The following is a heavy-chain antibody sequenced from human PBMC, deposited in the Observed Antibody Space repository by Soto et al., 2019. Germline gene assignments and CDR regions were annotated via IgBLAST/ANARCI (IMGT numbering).Heavy chain of an antibody. CDR3: ARDQRIFFYMDV. Sequence: GGSLRLSCAASGFTFISYGMHWVRQAPGKGLEWVAVIWYDGSNKYYADSVKGRFTISRDNSKNTLYLQMNSLRAEDTAVYYCARDQRIFFYMDVWGKGTTVTVSS. CDR1: GFTFISYG. J-gene: IGHJ6*03. V-gene: IGHV3-33*01. CDR2: IWYDGSNK.